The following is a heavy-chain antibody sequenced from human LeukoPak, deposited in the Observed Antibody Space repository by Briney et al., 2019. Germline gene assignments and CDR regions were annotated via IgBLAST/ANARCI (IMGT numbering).Heavy chain of an antibody. V-gene: IGHV3-33*01. CDR3: AREIGGMAAAGYFDY. CDR1: GFTFSSYG. CDR2: IWYDGSNK. Sequence: TGGSLRLSCAASGFTFSSYGMHWVRQAPGKGLEWVAVIWYDGSNKYYADSVKGRFTISRDNSKNTLYLQMNSLRAEDTAVYYCAREIGGMAAAGYFDYWGQGTLVTVSS. J-gene: IGHJ4*02. D-gene: IGHD6-13*01.